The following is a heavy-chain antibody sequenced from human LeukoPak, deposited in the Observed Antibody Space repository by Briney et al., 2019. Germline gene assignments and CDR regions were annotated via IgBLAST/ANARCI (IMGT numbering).Heavy chain of an antibody. D-gene: IGHD2-2*01. V-gene: IGHV4-39*07. J-gene: IGHJ4*02. CDR1: GGSISSSSYY. Sequence: SETLSLTCTVSGGSISSSSYYWGWIRQPPGNGLEWIGSIYYSGSTYYNPSLKSRVTISVDTSKNQFSLKLSSVTAADTAVYYCAREVVPAAYFDYWGQGTLVTVSS. CDR2: IYYSGST. CDR3: AREVVPAAYFDY.